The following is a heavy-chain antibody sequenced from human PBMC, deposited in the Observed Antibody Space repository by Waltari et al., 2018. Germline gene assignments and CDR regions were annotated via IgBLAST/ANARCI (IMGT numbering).Heavy chain of an antibody. CDR2: GHRSGRT. Sequence: QLPLQESGPGPVKPSGTLSLTCVVSGDSMSGNSWWSRIRQAPGKGLEWIGQGHRSGRTNYNPSFASRAIVSLDTAMNKFSLRILSATAADTAVYFCARDLGRGLFLDSWGQGTLVTVSP. J-gene: IGHJ4*02. CDR3: ARDLGRGLFLDS. CDR1: GDSMSGNSW. V-gene: IGHV4-4*02. D-gene: IGHD2-15*01.